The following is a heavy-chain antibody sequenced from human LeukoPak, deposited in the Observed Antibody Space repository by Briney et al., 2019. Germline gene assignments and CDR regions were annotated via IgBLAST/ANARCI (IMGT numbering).Heavy chain of an antibody. CDR2: ISGSGGST. CDR1: GFTFSSYG. J-gene: IGHJ4*02. CDR3: TRSLYGDAGGY. Sequence: GALRLSCAASGFTFSSYGMSWVRQAPGKGLEWVSAISGSGGSTYYADSVKGRFTISRDNSKNTLYLQMNSLKTEDTAVYYCTRSLYGDAGGYWGQGTLVTVSS. D-gene: IGHD4-17*01. V-gene: IGHV3-23*01.